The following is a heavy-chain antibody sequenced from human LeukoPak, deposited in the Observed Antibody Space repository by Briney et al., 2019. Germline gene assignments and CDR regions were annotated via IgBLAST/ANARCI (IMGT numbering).Heavy chain of an antibody. V-gene: IGHV3-23*01. D-gene: IGHD2-15*01. CDR1: GFSFSSYA. J-gene: IGHJ6*02. CDR3: AKDRISQAYYYYGMDV. Sequence: GPSLRLSRAAYGFSFSSYATSWVSHAPGMGLEWLSAISASGGCTYYAASVKGRFTISRDNSKNTLYLQMNSLRVDDTAVYYCAKDRISQAYYYYGMDVWGQGTTVTVSS. CDR2: ISASGGCT.